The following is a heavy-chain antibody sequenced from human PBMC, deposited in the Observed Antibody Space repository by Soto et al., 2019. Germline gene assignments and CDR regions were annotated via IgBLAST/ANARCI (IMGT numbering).Heavy chain of an antibody. CDR1: CGSLSSGGYY. J-gene: IGHJ4*02. CDR3: AFGELLRPFAY. V-gene: IGHV4-31*03. CDR2: IYYSGST. D-gene: IGHD3-10*01. Sequence: TLSLTFTVSCGSLSSGGYYWSWIRQHPGKGLEWIGYIYYSGSTYYNPSLKSRVTISVDTSKNQFSLKLSSVTAADTAVYYCAFGELLRPFAYWGQGTLVTVSS.